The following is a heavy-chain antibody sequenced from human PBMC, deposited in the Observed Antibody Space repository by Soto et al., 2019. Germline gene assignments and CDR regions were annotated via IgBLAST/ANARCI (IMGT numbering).Heavy chain of an antibody. Sequence: QVQLVESGGGVVQPGRSLRLSCAASGFTFSSYGMHWVRQAPGKGLEWVAVISYDGSNKYYADTVKGRFTISRDNSKNTMYLPMNSLRAEDTAVYYCAKDMLREGDYWGQGTLVTVSS. CDR2: ISYDGSNK. CDR3: AKDMLREGDY. D-gene: IGHD2-8*01. J-gene: IGHJ4*02. CDR1: GFTFSSYG. V-gene: IGHV3-30*18.